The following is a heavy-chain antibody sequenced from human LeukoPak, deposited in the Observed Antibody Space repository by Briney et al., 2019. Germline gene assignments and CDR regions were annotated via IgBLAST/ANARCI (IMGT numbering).Heavy chain of an antibody. J-gene: IGHJ4*02. D-gene: IGHD6-19*01. CDR3: ARPYSSGWAYYFDS. V-gene: IGHV1-18*01. CDR2: INTYNGNT. Sequence: ASVKVSCKASGYTFTSYGISWVRQAPEQGLEWMGWINTYNGNTNYAQKLQGRVTMTADTSTSAAYMEMRSLRSDDTAVYYCARPYSSGWAYYFDSWGQGTLVTVSS. CDR1: GYTFTSYG.